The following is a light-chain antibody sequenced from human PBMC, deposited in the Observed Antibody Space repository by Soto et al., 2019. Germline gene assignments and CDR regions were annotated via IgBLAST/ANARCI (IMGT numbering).Light chain of an antibody. J-gene: IGKJ4*01. CDR3: QQYGSSPLT. CDR1: PSVSSSF. Sequence: EIVMTQSPATLSVSPGARATLSCRARPSVSSSFLAWYQQKPGQAPRLLIYGASSRATGIPDRFSGSGSGTDFTLTISRLEPEDFAVYYCQQYGSSPLTFGGGTKVDIK. CDR2: GAS. V-gene: IGKV3-20*01.